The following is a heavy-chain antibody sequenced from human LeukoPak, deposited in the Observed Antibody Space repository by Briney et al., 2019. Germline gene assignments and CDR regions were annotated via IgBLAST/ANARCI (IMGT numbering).Heavy chain of an antibody. V-gene: IGHV4-4*07. CDR1: GGSISNYY. J-gene: IGHJ4*02. Sequence: SETLSLTCSVSGGSISNYYWNWLRQPAGKGLEWIGRIYASVITNYNPSLKSRVTISMDKSKNHFSLNLKSVTAADTAFYYCARDFYGDDGHHPFDYWGQGIQVTVSS. D-gene: IGHD2/OR15-2a*01. CDR3: ARDFYGDDGHHPFDY. CDR2: IYASVIT.